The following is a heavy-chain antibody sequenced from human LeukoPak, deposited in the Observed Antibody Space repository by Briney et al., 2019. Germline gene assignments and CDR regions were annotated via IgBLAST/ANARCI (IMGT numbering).Heavy chain of an antibody. J-gene: IGHJ3*01. V-gene: IGHV3-74*01. CDR3: ARVGSNCGGDCYPYAFDV. CDR1: GFIFSNYW. D-gene: IGHD2-21*02. CDR2: INSDGSGT. Sequence: GGSLRLSCAASGFIFSNYWMYWVRQAPGRGLVRVSHINSDGSGTTYADSVKGRFTVSRDNAKNMLYLEMNSLSAEDTAVYYCARVGSNCGGDCYPYAFDVWGQGTVVTVSS.